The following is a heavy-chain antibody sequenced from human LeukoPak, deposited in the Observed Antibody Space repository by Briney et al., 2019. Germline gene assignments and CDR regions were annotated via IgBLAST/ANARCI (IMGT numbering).Heavy chain of an antibody. CDR3: ARGDYYMDV. J-gene: IGHJ6*03. V-gene: IGHV3-11*04. CDR1: GFTFSDSY. CDR2: ISNSGTSI. Sequence: GGSLRLSCAASGFTFSDSYMTWIRQAPGKGLEWVSYISNSGTSIFYADSVKGRFTTSRDNAKSSLYLQMNSLSAEDTAVYYCARGDYYMDVWGKGTTVTISS.